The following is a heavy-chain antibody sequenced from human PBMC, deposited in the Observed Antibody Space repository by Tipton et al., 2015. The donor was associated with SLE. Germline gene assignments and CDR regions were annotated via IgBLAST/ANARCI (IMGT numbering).Heavy chain of an antibody. Sequence: TLSLTCTVSGGSISSYYWSWIRQPSGKGLEWTGYIYYSGSTNYNPSLKSRVTISVDTSKNQFSLKLSSVTAADTAVYYCARQPSYYDFWSGSYYYYGMDVWGQGTTVTVSS. J-gene: IGHJ6*02. V-gene: IGHV4-59*08. D-gene: IGHD3-3*01. CDR2: IYYSGST. CDR1: GGSISSYY. CDR3: ARQPSYYDFWSGSYYYYGMDV.